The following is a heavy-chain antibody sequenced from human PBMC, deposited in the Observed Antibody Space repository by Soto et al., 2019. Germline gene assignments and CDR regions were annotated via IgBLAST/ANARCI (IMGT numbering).Heavy chain of an antibody. V-gene: IGHV3-11*06. CDR3: ARVGDSSGYYYSDY. CDR2: ISSSSSYT. D-gene: IGHD3-22*01. J-gene: IGHJ4*02. Sequence: LRLSCAASGFTFSDYYMSWIRQAPGKGLEWVSYISSSSSYTNYADSVKGRFTISRDNAKNSLYLQMNSLRAEDTAVYYCARVGDSSGYYYSDYWGQGTLVTAPQ. CDR1: GFTFSDYY.